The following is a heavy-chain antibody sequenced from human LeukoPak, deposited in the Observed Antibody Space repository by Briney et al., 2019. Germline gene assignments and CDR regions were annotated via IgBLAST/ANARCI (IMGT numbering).Heavy chain of an antibody. J-gene: IGHJ4*02. CDR2: ISAYNGNT. CDR3: ARLVGYCSGGSCYLDY. Sequence: ASVKVSCKASGYTFTTHDISWVRQAPGQGLEWMGWISAYNGNTNYAQKLQGRVTMTTDTSTSTAYMELRSLRSDDTAVYYCARLVGYCSGGSCYLDYWGQGTLVTVSS. D-gene: IGHD2-15*01. CDR1: GYTFTTHD. V-gene: IGHV1-18*01.